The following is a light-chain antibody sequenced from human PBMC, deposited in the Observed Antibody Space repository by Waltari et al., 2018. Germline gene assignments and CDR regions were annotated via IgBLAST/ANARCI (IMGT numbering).Light chain of an antibody. V-gene: IGKV4-1*01. CDR1: QSIFYNSNNKHY. J-gene: IGKJ2*03. Sequence: DIVMTQSPDSLAVSLGEGATITCKSSQSIFYNSNNKHYLAWYQQQVGQPPKLLIYWASSRESGVPDRFSGSVSGTDFTLTISSLQAGDVAVYYCQQYYTAPYSFGQGTKLEIK. CDR2: WAS. CDR3: QQYYTAPYS.